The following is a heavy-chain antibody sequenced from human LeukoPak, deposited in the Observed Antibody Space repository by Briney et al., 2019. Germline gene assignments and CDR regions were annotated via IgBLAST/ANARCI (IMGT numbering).Heavy chain of an antibody. Sequence: GGSLRLSCAASGLTFSDYYMSWVRQAPGKGMEWVSVIYSGGSTYYTDSVKGRFTISSDNSKNTLYLQMNSLRAEDTAVYYCARSGVAAETRLDYWGQGTLVTVSS. D-gene: IGHD2-15*01. J-gene: IGHJ4*02. CDR2: IYSGGST. CDR1: GLTFSDYY. V-gene: IGHV3-53*01. CDR3: ARSGVAAETRLDY.